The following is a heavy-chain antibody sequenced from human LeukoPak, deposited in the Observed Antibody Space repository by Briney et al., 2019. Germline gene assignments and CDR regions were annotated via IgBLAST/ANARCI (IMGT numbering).Heavy chain of an antibody. CDR3: AKEETYYDILTTTWYFDL. CDR1: GFTFSSYA. V-gene: IGHV3-23*01. J-gene: IGHJ2*01. D-gene: IGHD3-9*01. Sequence: GGSLRLSCAASGFTFSSYAMSWVRQAPGKGLEWVSAISGSGGSTYYAASVKGRFTISGDTSKNPRYLQLKGLKADDTAVYYCAKEETYYDILTTTWYFDLWGRGTLVTVSS. CDR2: ISGSGGST.